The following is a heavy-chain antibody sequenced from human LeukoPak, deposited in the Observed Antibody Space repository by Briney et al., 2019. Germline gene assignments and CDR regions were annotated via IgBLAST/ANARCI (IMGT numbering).Heavy chain of an antibody. CDR1: GGSISSSSYY. Sequence: SETLSLTCTVSGGSISSSSYYWGWIRQPPGKGLEWIGSIYYSGSTNYNPSLKSRVTISVDTSKNQFSLKLSSVTAADTAVYYCARVTGSGWYGGYYYYYYMDVWGKGTTVTVSS. J-gene: IGHJ6*03. CDR3: ARVTGSGWYGGYYYYYYMDV. D-gene: IGHD6-19*01. CDR2: IYYSGST. V-gene: IGHV4-39*07.